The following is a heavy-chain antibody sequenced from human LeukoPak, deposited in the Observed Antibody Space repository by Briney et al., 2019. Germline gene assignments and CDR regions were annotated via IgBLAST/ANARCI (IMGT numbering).Heavy chain of an antibody. CDR1: GFTFSSYG. CDR3: ANGGNDYGDYSLDY. J-gene: IGHJ4*02. CDR2: IWYDGSNK. V-gene: IGHV3-33*06. Sequence: QPGRSLRLSCAASGFTFSSYGMHWVRQAPGKGLEWVAVIWYDGSNKYYADSVKGRFTISRDNSKNTRYLQMNSLRAEDTAVYYCANGGNDYGDYSLDYWGQGTLVTVSS. D-gene: IGHD4-17*01.